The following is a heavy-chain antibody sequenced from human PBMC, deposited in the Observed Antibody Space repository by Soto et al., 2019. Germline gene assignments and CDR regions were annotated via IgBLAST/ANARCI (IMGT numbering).Heavy chain of an antibody. CDR2: FDPEDGET. Sequence: ASVKVSCKVSGYTLTELSMHWVRQAPGKGLEWMGGFDPEDGETIYAQKFQGRVTMTEDTSTDTAYMELSSLRSGDTAVYYCATEPPKITMVRGINWFDPWGQGTLVTVSS. V-gene: IGHV1-24*01. CDR1: GYTLTELS. D-gene: IGHD3-10*01. J-gene: IGHJ5*02. CDR3: ATEPPKITMVRGINWFDP.